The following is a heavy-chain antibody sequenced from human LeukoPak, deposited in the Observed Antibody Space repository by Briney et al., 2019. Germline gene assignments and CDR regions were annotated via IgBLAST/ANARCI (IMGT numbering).Heavy chain of an antibody. V-gene: IGHV5-51*01. J-gene: IGHJ3*01. CDR3: ARRSLSGSGPDSFDV. CDR1: GYTFKYYW. D-gene: IGHD3-10*01. CDR2: IYPDDSDT. Sequence: GESLKISCTGSGYTFKYYWIGWVRQMPGKGLEWMGIIYPDDSDTKYSPSFQGQITISADKSITTAYLQWSSLKASDTAMYYCARRSLSGSGPDSFDVWGQGTMVTVSS.